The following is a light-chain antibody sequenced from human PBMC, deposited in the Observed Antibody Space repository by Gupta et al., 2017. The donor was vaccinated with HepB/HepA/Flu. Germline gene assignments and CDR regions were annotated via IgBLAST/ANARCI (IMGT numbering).Light chain of an antibody. CDR2: NNN. J-gene: IGLJ2*01. V-gene: IGLV1-44*01. CDR3: ATWDDSPWSGV. Sequence: QSVLPHPPSAPGPPGRRVTSSVFGSSSTIGSNTVNWYRQLPGTAPKLLIYNNNQRPSGVPDRFSGSKSGTSASLAISGLQSEDEADYYCATWDDSPWSGVFGGGTKLTVL. CDR1: SSTIGSNT.